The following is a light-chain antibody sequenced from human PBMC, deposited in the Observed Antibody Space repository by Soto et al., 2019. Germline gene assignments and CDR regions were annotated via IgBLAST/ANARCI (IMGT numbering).Light chain of an antibody. J-gene: IGLJ1*01. V-gene: IGLV2-14*01. CDR2: DVS. CDR3: SSYTSSSTGG. CDR1: SSDFGGYNY. Sequence: QSALTQPASVSGSPGQSITISCTGTSSDFGGYNYVSWYQQHPGKAPKLMIYDVSNRPSGVSNRFSGSKSGNTASLTIFGLQAEDEADYYCSSYTSSSTGGFGTGTKVTVL.